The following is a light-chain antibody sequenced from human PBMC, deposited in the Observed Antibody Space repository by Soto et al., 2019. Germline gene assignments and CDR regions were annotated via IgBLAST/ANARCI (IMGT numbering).Light chain of an antibody. CDR1: QVIRSW. J-gene: IGKJ5*01. CDR2: AAS. Sequence: DIQMTQSPSSVSASVGDRVSITCRASQVIRSWLAWYQQKPGKAPKLLIYAASSLQSGVPSRFSGSGSGTDFTLTISSLQPEDFATYYCQQANSFPITFGQGTRLEIK. CDR3: QQANSFPIT. V-gene: IGKV1-12*01.